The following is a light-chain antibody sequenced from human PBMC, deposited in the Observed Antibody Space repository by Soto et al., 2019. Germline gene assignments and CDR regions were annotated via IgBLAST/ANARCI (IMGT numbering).Light chain of an antibody. CDR3: QQYDRWPLT. CDR1: QSVDRN. J-gene: IGKJ4*01. Sequence: EIVMTQSPGTLSVSTEEGATLSCRASQSVDRNLAWYQQKPGQAPRLLIYGASTRPTGIPDRFSGSGSGTEFSLTISSLQSEDFAGYYCQQYDRWPLTFGGGTNVEIK. V-gene: IGKV3D-15*01. CDR2: GAS.